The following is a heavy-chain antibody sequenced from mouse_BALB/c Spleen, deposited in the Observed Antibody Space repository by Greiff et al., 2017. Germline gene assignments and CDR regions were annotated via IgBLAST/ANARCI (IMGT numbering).Heavy chain of an antibody. V-gene: IGHV5-4*02. CDR2: ISDGGSYT. CDR1: GFTFSDYY. CDR3: ARSGSSYAYAMDY. Sequence: EVKVVESGGGLVKPGGSLKLSCAASGFTFSDYYMYWVRQTPEKRLEWVATISDGGSYTYYPDSVKGRFTISRDNAKNNLYLQMSSLKSEDTAMYYCARSGSSYAYAMDYWGQGTSVTVSS. D-gene: IGHD1-1*01. J-gene: IGHJ4*01.